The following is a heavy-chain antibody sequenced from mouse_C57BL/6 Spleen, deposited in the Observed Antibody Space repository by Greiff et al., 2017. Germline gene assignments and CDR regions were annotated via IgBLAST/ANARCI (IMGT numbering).Heavy chain of an antibody. D-gene: IGHD1-1*01. CDR2: ISGGGGNT. Sequence: EVHLVESGGGLVKPGGSLKLSCAASGFTFSSYTMSWVRQTPEKRLEWVATISGGGGNTYYPDNAKNTLYLQMSRLRSEDTALYYCERQVYYGSSYDAIDYWGQGTPVTVSA. J-gene: IGHJ4*01. CDR1: GFTFSSYT. CDR3: ERQVYYGSSYDAIDY. V-gene: IGHV5-9*01.